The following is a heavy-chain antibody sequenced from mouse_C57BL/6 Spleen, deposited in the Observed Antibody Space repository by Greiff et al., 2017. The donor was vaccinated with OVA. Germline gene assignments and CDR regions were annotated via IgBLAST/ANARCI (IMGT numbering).Heavy chain of an antibody. V-gene: IGHV1-15*01. J-gene: IGHJ2*01. CDR1: GYTFTDYE. CDR3: TSYDGSGRC. Sequence: VQLQQSGAELVRPGASVTLSCKASGYTFTDYEMHWVKQTPVHGLEWIGAIDPETGGTAYNQKFKGKAILTADKSSSTAYMELRSLTAEDSAVYYCTSYDGSGRCWGKGTTLTVSS. CDR2: IDPETGGT. D-gene: IGHD2-12*01.